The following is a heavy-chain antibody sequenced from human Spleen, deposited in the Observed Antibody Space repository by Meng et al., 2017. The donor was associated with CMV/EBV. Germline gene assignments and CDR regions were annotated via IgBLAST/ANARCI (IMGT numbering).Heavy chain of an antibody. CDR3: ARVSGQWLVDYYFDY. CDR2: ISGSGRTI. CDR1: DFTFSDYY. Sequence: LSLTCAASDFTFSDYYMTWIRQAPGKGLEWVSYISGSGRTIYYADSVKGRFTISRDNAKNSLYLQMNSLRAEDTAVYYCARVSGQWLVDYYFDYWGQETLVTVSS. V-gene: IGHV3-11*04. J-gene: IGHJ4*02. D-gene: IGHD6-19*01.